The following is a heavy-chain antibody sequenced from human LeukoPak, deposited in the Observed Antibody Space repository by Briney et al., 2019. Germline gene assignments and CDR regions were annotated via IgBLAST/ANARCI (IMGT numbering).Heavy chain of an antibody. Sequence: PSETLSLTCTVSGGSISSYYWSWIRRPPGKGLEWIGYIYYSGSTNYNPSLKSRVTISVDTSKNQFSLKLSSVTAADTAVYYCASAYCSGGSCYFDYWGQGTLVTVSS. CDR3: ASAYCSGGSCYFDY. V-gene: IGHV4-59*01. J-gene: IGHJ4*02. D-gene: IGHD2-15*01. CDR1: GGSISSYY. CDR2: IYYSGST.